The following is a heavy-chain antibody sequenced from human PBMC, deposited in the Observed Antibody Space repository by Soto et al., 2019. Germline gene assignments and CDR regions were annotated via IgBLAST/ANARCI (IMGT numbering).Heavy chain of an antibody. CDR3: ARQVNDYGEQFDY. J-gene: IGHJ4*02. D-gene: IGHD4-17*01. CDR2: MNPNSGNT. V-gene: IGHV1-8*01. Sequence: ASVKVSCKASGYTFTSYDINWVRQATGQGLEWTGWMNPNSGNTGYAQKFQGRVTMTRNTSISTAYMELSSLRSEDTAVYYCARQVNDYGEQFDYWGQGTLVTVSS. CDR1: GYTFTSYD.